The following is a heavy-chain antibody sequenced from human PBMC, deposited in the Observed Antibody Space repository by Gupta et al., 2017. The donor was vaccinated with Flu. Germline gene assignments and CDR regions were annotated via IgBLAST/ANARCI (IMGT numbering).Heavy chain of an antibody. CDR1: GFTFSSYG. V-gene: IGHV3-30*18. D-gene: IGHD2-2*01. J-gene: IGHJ4*02. CDR3: AKDRTPYHAFDY. CDR2: LSYDGSSK. Sequence: QVQLVESGGGVVQRGRSLRPSCTASGFTFSSYGLHWVRQAPGKGLEWVAVLSYDGSSKYYADSVKGRFTISRDNSKNTLYLQMNSLRAEDTAVYYCAKDRTPYHAFDYWGQGTLVTVSS.